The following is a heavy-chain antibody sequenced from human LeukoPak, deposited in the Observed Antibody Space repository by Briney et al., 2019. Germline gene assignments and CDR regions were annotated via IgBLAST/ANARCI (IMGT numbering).Heavy chain of an antibody. J-gene: IGHJ4*02. V-gene: IGHV4-61*01. D-gene: IGHD3-9*01. Sequence: SETLSLTCIVSGASVNSGSYYWGWIRQPPGKGLEWIGYIFYTGSTNYNPSLKSRVIISIDTSENRFSLKLRSVTAADTALYYCAGLRYHGGPSVWGQGTLVTVSS. CDR2: IFYTGST. CDR1: GASVNSGSYY. CDR3: AGLRYHGGPSV.